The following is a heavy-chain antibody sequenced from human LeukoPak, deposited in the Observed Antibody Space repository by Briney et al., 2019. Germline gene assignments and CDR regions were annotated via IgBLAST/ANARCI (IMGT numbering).Heavy chain of an antibody. Sequence: GGSLRLSCAASGFTFSTYGMHWVRQAPGKGLEWVSYISSTSSTIYYLDSVKGRFTISRDTAKNSLYLQMNSLRADDTAVYYCAKDLYDFWSGQKYYFDYWGQGTLVTVSS. CDR3: AKDLYDFWSGQKYYFDY. CDR2: ISSTSSTI. D-gene: IGHD3-3*01. CDR1: GFTFSTYG. V-gene: IGHV3-48*01. J-gene: IGHJ4*02.